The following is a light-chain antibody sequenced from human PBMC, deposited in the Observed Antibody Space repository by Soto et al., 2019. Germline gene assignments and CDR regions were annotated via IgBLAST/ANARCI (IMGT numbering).Light chain of an antibody. CDR2: AAS. V-gene: IGKV1-27*01. J-gene: IGKJ4*01. CDR1: QGISNY. CDR3: QKCGVAPFT. Sequence: IRMTQSPSSLSASVGDRVTITCQASQGISNYLAWYQQKPGKVPKLLIYAASTLQSGVPSRFSGSGSGTDFTLTISSLQPEDVATYYCQKCGVAPFTFGGGTKVDIK.